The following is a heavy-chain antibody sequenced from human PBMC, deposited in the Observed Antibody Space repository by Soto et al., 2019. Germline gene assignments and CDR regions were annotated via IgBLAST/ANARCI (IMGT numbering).Heavy chain of an antibody. CDR3: AGSRVSSWYPRYFQH. CDR2: IYHSGGT. D-gene: IGHD6-13*01. J-gene: IGHJ1*01. V-gene: IGHV4-38-2*01. Sequence: PSETLSLTCAVSGYSISSGYYWGWIRQPPGKGLEWIGRIYHSGGTYYNPSLKSRVTISVDTSNNQFSLKLSSVTAADTAVYYCAGSRVSSWYPRYFQHWGQGTLVTVSS. CDR1: GYSISSGYY.